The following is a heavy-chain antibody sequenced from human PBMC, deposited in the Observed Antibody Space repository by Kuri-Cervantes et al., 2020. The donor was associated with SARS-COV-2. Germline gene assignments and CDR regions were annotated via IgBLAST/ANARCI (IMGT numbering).Heavy chain of an antibody. CDR2: INPNSGGT. D-gene: IGHD3-22*01. Sequence: ASVKVSCKASGYTFTGDYMHCVRQAPGQGLEWMGRINPNSGGTNYAQKFQGRVTMTRDTSISTAYMELSRLRSDATDVYYCARAGGISSGYYYRLDYWGQGTLVTVSS. V-gene: IGHV1-2*05. J-gene: IGHJ4*02. CDR3: ARAGGISSGYYYRLDY. CDR1: GYTFTGDY.